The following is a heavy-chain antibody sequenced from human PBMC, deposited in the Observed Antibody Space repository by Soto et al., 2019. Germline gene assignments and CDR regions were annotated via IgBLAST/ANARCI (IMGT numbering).Heavy chain of an antibody. CDR2: ISYDGSSK. V-gene: IGHV3-30-3*01. CDR1: GLIFSSYA. J-gene: IGHJ3*02. D-gene: IGHD3-22*01. CDR3: RPTPILIVKKVWI. Sequence: QVQLVESGGGVVQPGRSLRLSCAASGLIFSSYAMHWVRQVPGKGLEWVAVISYDGSSKYYADSVKGRFTISRDNSKNTLYLQMNSLRGEDTAVYYCRPTPILIVKKVWIWGQGTMVTVSS.